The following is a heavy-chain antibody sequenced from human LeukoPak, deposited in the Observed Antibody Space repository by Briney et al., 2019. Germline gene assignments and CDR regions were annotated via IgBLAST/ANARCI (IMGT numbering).Heavy chain of an antibody. CDR3: ARGYSGYDWGLDY. CDR1: GFTFSSYW. Sequence: GGSLRLSCAASGFTFSSYWMSWVRQAPGKGLEWVANIKQDGSEKYYVDSVKGRFTISRDNAKNSLYLQMNSLRAEDTAVYYCARGYSGYDWGLDYWGQGTLVTVSS. D-gene: IGHD5-12*01. CDR2: IKQDGSEK. V-gene: IGHV3-7*04. J-gene: IGHJ4*02.